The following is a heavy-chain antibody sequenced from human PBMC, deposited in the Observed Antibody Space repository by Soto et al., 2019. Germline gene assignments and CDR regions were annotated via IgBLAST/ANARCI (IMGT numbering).Heavy chain of an antibody. CDR3: AGGGFGVARDY. Sequence: QLQLQESGSGLVKPSQTLSLTCAVSGGSISSGGYSWSWIRQPPGKGLEWIGYIYHSGSTYYNPSPKSRVTIPVDRTKNQFSLKLSSVTAADTAVYYCAGGGFGVARDYWGQGTLVTVSS. CDR2: IYHSGST. CDR1: GGSISSGGYS. V-gene: IGHV4-30-2*01. D-gene: IGHD3-3*01. J-gene: IGHJ4*02.